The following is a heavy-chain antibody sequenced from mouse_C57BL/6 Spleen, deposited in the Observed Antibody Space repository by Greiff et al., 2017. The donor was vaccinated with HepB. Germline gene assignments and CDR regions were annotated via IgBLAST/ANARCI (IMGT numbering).Heavy chain of an antibody. Sequence: EVKVEESGGGLVKPGGSLKLSCAASGFTFSDYGMHWVRQAPEKGLEWVAYISSGSSTIYYADTVKGRFTISRDNAKNTLFLQMTSLRSEDTAMYYCARQYYGSSYWYFDVWGTGTTVTVSS. J-gene: IGHJ1*03. D-gene: IGHD1-1*01. V-gene: IGHV5-17*01. CDR1: GFTFSDYG. CDR2: ISSGSSTI. CDR3: ARQYYGSSYWYFDV.